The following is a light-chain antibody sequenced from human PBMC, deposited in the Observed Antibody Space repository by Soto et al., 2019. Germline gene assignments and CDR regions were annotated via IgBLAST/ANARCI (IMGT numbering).Light chain of an antibody. CDR2: GAS. CDR3: QQYYSIPFT. V-gene: IGKV4-1*01. CDR1: QSVSYNSNNKNH. Sequence: DFVMTQAPDSLAVSLGERATINCKSSQSVSYNSNNKNHLGWFQQKPGHPPKLLIYGASFRPSGVPDRFSGSGSGTDFTLTISSLQAEDVAVYYCQQYYSIPFTFGQGTKLEI. J-gene: IGKJ2*01.